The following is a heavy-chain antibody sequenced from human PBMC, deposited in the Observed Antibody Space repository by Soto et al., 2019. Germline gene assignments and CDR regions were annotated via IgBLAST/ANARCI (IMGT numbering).Heavy chain of an antibody. Sequence: QVQLVQSGAEVKKPGSSVKVSCKASGVTFSSSGINWVRQAPGEGLEWMGGNIPVFGTANYPQQFQGRVTITADEPTSTAYMELSSLRSEDTALYYCATAPPSRGTLVFDHWGQGTLVTVTS. CDR1: GVTFSSSG. V-gene: IGHV1-69*01. D-gene: IGHD1-7*01. J-gene: IGHJ4*02. CDR3: ATAPPSRGTLVFDH. CDR2: NIPVFGTA.